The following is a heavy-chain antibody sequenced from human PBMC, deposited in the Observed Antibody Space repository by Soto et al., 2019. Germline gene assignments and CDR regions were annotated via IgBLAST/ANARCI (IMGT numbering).Heavy chain of an antibody. J-gene: IGHJ5*02. Sequence: QVQLVQSGAEVKKPGSSVKVSCKASGGTFSSYAISWVRQAPGQGLEWMGGIIPLFGTANDAQKFQGRVTITADESTSTAYMELSSLRSEDTAVYYCARDGYNSFAFGSWFDPWGQGTLGTVSS. CDR2: IIPLFGTA. D-gene: IGHD5-12*01. V-gene: IGHV1-69*01. CDR1: GGTFSSYA. CDR3: ARDGYNSFAFGSWFDP.